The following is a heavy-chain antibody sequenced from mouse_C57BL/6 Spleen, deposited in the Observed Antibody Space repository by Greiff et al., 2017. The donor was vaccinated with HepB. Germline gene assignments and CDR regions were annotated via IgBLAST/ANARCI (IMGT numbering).Heavy chain of an antibody. CDR1: GYTFTSYG. D-gene: IGHD2-1*01. CDR3: ARWGDLPILAY. V-gene: IGHV1-81*01. J-gene: IGHJ3*01. Sequence: VQLQQPGAELARPGASVKLSCKASGYTFTSYGISWVKQRTGQGLEWIGEIYPRSGNTYYNEKFKGKATLTADKSSSTAYMELRSLTSEDSAVYFCARWGDLPILAYWGQGTLVTVSA. CDR2: IYPRSGNT.